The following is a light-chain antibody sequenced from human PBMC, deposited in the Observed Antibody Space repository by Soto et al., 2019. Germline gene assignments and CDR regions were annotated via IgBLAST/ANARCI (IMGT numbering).Light chain of an antibody. CDR3: QQYNNWPRT. CDR1: QSVSNN. CDR2: GAS. J-gene: IGKJ1*01. V-gene: IGKV3-15*01. Sequence: EIVLTQSPGTLSLSPGERATLSCRASQSVSNNYLAWYQQKPGQAPRLLIYGASTRATGIPARFSGSGSGTELTITISSLQSEDFEVYYCQQYNNWPRTFGQGTKVDIK.